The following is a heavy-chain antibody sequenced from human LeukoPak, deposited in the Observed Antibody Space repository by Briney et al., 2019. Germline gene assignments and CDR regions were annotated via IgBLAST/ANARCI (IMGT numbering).Heavy chain of an antibody. V-gene: IGHV3-74*01. CDR1: GFTFSSYW. CDR2: INGGGSST. Sequence: GGSLRLSCAASGFTFSSYWMHWVRQAPGKGLVWVSRINGGGSSTSYADSVKGRFTISRDSAKNTLSPQMNSLRAEDTAVYYCVRGGSFSSASFDYWGQGTLVTVSS. D-gene: IGHD1-26*01. CDR3: VRGGSFSSASFDY. J-gene: IGHJ4*02.